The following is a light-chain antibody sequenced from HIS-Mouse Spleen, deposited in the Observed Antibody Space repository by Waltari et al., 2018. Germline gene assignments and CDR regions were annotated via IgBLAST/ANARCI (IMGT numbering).Light chain of an antibody. CDR3: CSYAGSYNVV. V-gene: IGLV2-11*01. CDR2: DVS. CDR1: SSDVGGYNY. J-gene: IGLJ2*01. Sequence: QSALTQPRSVSGSPGQSVTISCTGTSSDVGGYNYVSWYQQHPGQAPKLMIYDVSKRPSGVPGRFSGSKSGNTASLTISGLQAEDEADYYCCSYAGSYNVVFGGGTKLTVL.